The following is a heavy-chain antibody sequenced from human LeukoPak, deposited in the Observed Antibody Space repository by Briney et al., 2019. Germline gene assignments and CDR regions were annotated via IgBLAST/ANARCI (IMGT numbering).Heavy chain of an antibody. CDR3: AKTYHDYGDYYGMDV. J-gene: IGHJ6*02. CDR2: FDPGDGET. Sequence: ASMKVSCKVSGHTLTELSMHWVRRAPGKGLEWMGGFDPGDGETIYAQKFQGRVTMTEDTSTDTAYMELSSLRSEDTAVYYCAKTYHDYGDYYGMDVWGQGTTVTVSS. D-gene: IGHD4-17*01. V-gene: IGHV1-24*01. CDR1: GHTLTELS.